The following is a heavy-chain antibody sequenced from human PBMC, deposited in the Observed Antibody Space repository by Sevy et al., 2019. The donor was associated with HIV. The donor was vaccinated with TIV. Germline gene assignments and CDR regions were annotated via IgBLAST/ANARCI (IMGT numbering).Heavy chain of an antibody. J-gene: IGHJ1*01. CDR2: ISYDGSNK. CDR3: AREGSRYCSGGSCYSRGYFQY. CDR1: GFTFSSYA. D-gene: IGHD2-15*01. Sequence: GGSLRLSCAASGFTFSSYAMHWVRQAPGKGLEWVAVISYDGSNKYYADSVKGRFTISRDNSKNTLYLQMNSLRAEDTAVYYCAREGSRYCSGGSCYSRGYFQYWGQGTLVTVSS. V-gene: IGHV3-30-3*01.